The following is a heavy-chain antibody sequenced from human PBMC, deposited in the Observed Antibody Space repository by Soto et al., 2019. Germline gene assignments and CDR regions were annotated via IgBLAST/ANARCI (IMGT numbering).Heavy chain of an antibody. CDR3: ARANSGWGLIVAYLNFDY. D-gene: IGHD3-22*01. V-gene: IGHV4-31*03. Sequence: QVQLQESGPGLVKPSQTLSLTCTVSGGSISSGGYYWSWIRQHPGKGLEWIGYIYYSGSTYYNPSLKSRVTISVDPSKNQFSLKLSSVTAADTAVYYCARANSGWGLIVAYLNFDYWGQGTLVTVSS. CDR2: IYYSGST. CDR1: GGSISSGGYY. J-gene: IGHJ4*02.